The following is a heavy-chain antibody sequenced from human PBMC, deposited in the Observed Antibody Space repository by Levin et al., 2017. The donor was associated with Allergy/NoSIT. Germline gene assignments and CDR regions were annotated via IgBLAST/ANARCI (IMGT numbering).Heavy chain of an antibody. J-gene: IGHJ4*02. Sequence: GESLKISCKASGYTFTSYGISWVRQAPGQGLEWMGWISAYNGNTNYAQKFQGRLTMTTETSTSTAYMELRSLRSDDTAVYYCARRSGSMRSYDYWGQGTLVTVSS. CDR3: ARRSGSMRSYDY. D-gene: IGHD1-26*01. CDR2: ISAYNGNT. V-gene: IGHV1-18*01. CDR1: GYTFTSYG.